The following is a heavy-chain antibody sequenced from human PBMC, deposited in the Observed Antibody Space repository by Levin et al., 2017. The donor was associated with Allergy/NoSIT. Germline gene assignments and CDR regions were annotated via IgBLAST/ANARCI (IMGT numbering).Heavy chain of an antibody. CDR3: ARGGGSGSPVDY. Sequence: PSETLSLTCAVSGGSISSSNWWCWVRQPPGGGLEWFGEIYHSGSNNYNPSLKSRVTISVDKSKNQFSLKLSSVTAADTAVYYCARGGGSGSPVDYWGQGTLVTVSS. V-gene: IGHV4-4*02. J-gene: IGHJ4*02. CDR1: GGSISSSNW. D-gene: IGHD3-10*01. CDR2: IYHSGSN.